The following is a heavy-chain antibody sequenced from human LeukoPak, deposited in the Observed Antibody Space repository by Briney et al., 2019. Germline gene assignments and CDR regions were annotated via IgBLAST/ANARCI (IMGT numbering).Heavy chain of an antibody. CDR1: GFTFSTYI. CDR3: ARETSGNYYFDS. Sequence: GGSLRLPCAASGFTFSTYIMKWVRQAPGKGLAWVSSIDSGGNYIDYADSVKGRFTISRDNAKNSLYLQMNSLRAEDTAVYYCARETSGNYYFDSWGQGTLVTVSS. J-gene: IGHJ4*02. D-gene: IGHD1-26*01. V-gene: IGHV3-21*01. CDR2: IDSGGNYI.